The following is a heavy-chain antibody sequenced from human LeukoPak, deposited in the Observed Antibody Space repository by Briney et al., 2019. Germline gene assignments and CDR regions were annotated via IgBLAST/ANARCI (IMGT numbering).Heavy chain of an antibody. J-gene: IGHJ4*02. CDR1: GFTFSNYG. CDR3: ARDGDFWSGYPYYFDY. D-gene: IGHD3-3*01. CDR2: IWYDGSNT. Sequence: PGGSLRLSCAASGFTFSNYGMHWVRQAPGKGLEWVAIIWYDGSNTLYAESVKGRFTISRDNSKNTLYLQMNSLRAEDTAVYYCARDGDFWSGYPYYFDYWGQGTLVTVSS. V-gene: IGHV3-33*08.